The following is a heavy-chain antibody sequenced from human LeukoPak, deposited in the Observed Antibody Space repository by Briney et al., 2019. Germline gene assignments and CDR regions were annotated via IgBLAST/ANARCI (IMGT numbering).Heavy chain of an antibody. CDR1: GGSISSSSYY. Sequence: SETLSLICTVSGGSISSSSYYWGWIRQPPGKGLEWIGSIYYSGSTYYNPSLKSRVTISVDTSKNQFSLKLSSVTAADTAVYYCARPVLRYFDWFPKAKAGCDAFDIWGQGTMVTVSS. J-gene: IGHJ3*02. CDR2: IYYSGST. V-gene: IGHV4-39*01. CDR3: ARPVLRYFDWFPKAKAGCDAFDI. D-gene: IGHD3-9*01.